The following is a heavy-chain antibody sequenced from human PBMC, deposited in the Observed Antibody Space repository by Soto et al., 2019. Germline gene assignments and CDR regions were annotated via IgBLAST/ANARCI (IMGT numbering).Heavy chain of an antibody. CDR2: ISHDGSQT. J-gene: IGHJ4*02. D-gene: IGHD6-19*01. CDR3: AKDQASGPSSL. CDR1: GFTFSTYG. Sequence: GGSLRLSCAASGFTFSTYGMHWVRQAPGKGLEWVAVISHDGSQTYHGDSVMGRCAISRDNPKNTLYLQMDSLRSEDTAVYYCAKDQASGPSSLWGQGTLVTVSS. V-gene: IGHV3-30*18.